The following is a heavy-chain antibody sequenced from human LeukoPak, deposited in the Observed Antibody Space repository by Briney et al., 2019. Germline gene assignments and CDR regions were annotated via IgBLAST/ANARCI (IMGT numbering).Heavy chain of an antibody. CDR1: GGSISSYY. J-gene: IGHJ2*01. D-gene: IGHD3-22*01. CDR3: ARHPTRGYYDSSGYYYYWYFDL. V-gene: IGHV4-59*08. Sequence: SETLSLTCTVSGGSISSYYWSWIRQPPGKGLEWTGYIYYSGSTNYNPSLKSRVTISVDTSKNQFSLKLSSVTAADTAVYYCARHPTRGYYDSSGYYYYWYFDLWGRGTLVTVSS. CDR2: IYYSGST.